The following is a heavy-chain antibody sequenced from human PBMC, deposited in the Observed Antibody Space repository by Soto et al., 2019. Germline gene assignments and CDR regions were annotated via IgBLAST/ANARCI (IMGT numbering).Heavy chain of an antibody. D-gene: IGHD1-1*01. CDR2: LDSGPST. Sequence: QVQLQESGPGLVKPTQTLSLTCTVSGASISSSYYYWSWIRQPPGKGLEWIGYLDSGPSTYYNPSLRSRLSMSVDTSRNQFSLRLSSVTAADTAVYYCARIGTTLGIDTNNWFDLWGQGTQVAVSS. V-gene: IGHV4-30-4*08. CDR3: ARIGTTLGIDTNNWFDL. J-gene: IGHJ5*02. CDR1: GASISSSYYY.